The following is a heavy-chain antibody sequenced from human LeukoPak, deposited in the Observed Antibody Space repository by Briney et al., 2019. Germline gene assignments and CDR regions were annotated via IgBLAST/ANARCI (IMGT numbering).Heavy chain of an antibody. V-gene: IGHV4-31*03. J-gene: IGHJ4*02. CDR3: ARNRAAAGSDYFDH. Sequence: PSQTLSLTCSVSGGSISSGGYYWSWIRQHPGKGLEWIGYIYYSGSTYYNPSLKSRVTISVDTSKNQFTLKLSSVTAADTAVYYCARNRAAAGSDYFDHWGQGTLVTVSS. D-gene: IGHD6-13*01. CDR2: IYYSGST. CDR1: GGSISSGGYY.